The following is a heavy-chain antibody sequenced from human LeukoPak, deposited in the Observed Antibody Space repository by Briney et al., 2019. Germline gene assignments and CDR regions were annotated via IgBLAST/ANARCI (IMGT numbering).Heavy chain of an antibody. Sequence: PSETLSLTCAVYGGSFSGYYWSWIRQPPGKGLEWIGEINHSGSTNYNPSLKSRVTISVDTSKNQFSLKLSSVTAADTAVYYCARETPRYRSSWHLDYWGQGTLVTVSS. J-gene: IGHJ4*02. V-gene: IGHV4-34*01. CDR1: GGSFSGYY. CDR2: INHSGST. D-gene: IGHD6-13*01. CDR3: ARETPRYRSSWHLDY.